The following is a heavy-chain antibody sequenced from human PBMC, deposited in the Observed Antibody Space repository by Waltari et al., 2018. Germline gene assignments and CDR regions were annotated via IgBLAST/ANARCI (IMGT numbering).Heavy chain of an antibody. CDR2: FYTRVVT. CDR3: AKEMLAHWFDP. V-gene: IGHV4-61*02. D-gene: IGHD3-16*01. J-gene: IGHJ5*02. Sequence: QVQLQESGPGLVKPSQTLSLTCTVSGDSVSSGTYYWSWIRQPAGGGLWWIGRFYTRVVTNYNPSLDSRVTMSRGTSKNQFSLKLTSVTAADTAMCCCAKEMLAHWFDPWGQGALVTVSS. CDR1: GDSVSSGTYY.